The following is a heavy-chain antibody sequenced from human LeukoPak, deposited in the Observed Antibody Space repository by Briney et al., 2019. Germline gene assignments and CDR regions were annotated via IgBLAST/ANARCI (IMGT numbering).Heavy chain of an antibody. CDR2: FDPEDGET. J-gene: IGHJ3*02. Sequence: ASVKVSCKVSGYTLTELSMHWVRQAPGKGLEWMGGFDPEDGETIYAQKFQGRVTMTEDTSTDTAYMELSSLRSEDTTVYYCATTKLEVDAFDIWGQGTMVTVSS. CDR1: GYTLTELS. V-gene: IGHV1-24*01. CDR3: ATTKLEVDAFDI. D-gene: IGHD1-1*01.